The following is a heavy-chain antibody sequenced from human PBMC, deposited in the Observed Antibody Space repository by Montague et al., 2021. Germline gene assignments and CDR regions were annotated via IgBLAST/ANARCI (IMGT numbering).Heavy chain of an antibody. D-gene: IGHD1-14*01. CDR2: MSYRANT. V-gene: IGHV4-39*01. CDR1: GASIGKKSFY. J-gene: IGHJ6*02. Sequence: SETLSLTCSVSGASIGKKSFYWGWVRQAPRRELERFVHMSYRANTYYNPSLQIRVSISVSTSKNQFSLTLTSVTASDTAVYYCARRCYGDPQTAPEPANCALDVWGQGTSVTVSS. CDR3: ARRCYGDPQTAPEPANCALDV.